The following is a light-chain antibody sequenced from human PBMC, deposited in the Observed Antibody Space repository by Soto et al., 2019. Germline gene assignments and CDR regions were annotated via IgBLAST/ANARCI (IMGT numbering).Light chain of an antibody. J-gene: IGKJ4*01. V-gene: IGKV3D-15*01. CDR1: QSVGSR. Sequence: TQSPSTLSASTGERATLSCRASQSVGSRLAWYQQRPGKAPRLLIYEASNMATGIPARFSGSGSGTEFSLTISSLQSEDFAAYSCQQDNNLPGPFGGGTKVDIK. CDR2: EAS. CDR3: QQDNNLPGP.